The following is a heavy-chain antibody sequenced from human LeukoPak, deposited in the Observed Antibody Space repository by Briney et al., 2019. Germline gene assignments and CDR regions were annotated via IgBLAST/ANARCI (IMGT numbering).Heavy chain of an antibody. J-gene: IGHJ6*03. D-gene: IGHD5-24*01. Sequence: GGSLRLSCAASGFTFSSYAMSWVRQAPGKGLEWVSYVSSSGKTIYYADSVKGRFTISRDNAKNSLYLQMNSLRAEDTAVYYCARDARDEEYYYYMDVWGKGTTVTISS. CDR3: ARDARDEEYYYYMDV. V-gene: IGHV3-48*04. CDR1: GFTFSSYA. CDR2: VSSSGKTI.